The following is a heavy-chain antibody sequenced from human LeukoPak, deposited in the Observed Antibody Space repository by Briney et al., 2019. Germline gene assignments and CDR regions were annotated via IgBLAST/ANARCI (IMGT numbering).Heavy chain of an antibody. D-gene: IGHD5-24*01. V-gene: IGHV1-18*01. CDR3: ARGSRDGYNRRGDYFDY. Sequence: ASVKVSCKASGYTFTSYGISWVRQAPGQGLEWMGWIRAYNGNTNYAQKLQGRVTMTTDTSTSAAYMELRSLRSDDTAVYYCARGSRDGYNRRGDYFDYWGQGTLVTVSS. CDR1: GYTFTSYG. CDR2: IRAYNGNT. J-gene: IGHJ4*02.